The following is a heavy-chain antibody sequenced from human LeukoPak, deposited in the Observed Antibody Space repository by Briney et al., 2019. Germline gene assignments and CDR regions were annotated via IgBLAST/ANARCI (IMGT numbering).Heavy chain of an antibody. CDR3: AKDRGELLFSPRAQDY. CDR1: GFTFSSYS. J-gene: IGHJ4*02. CDR2: ISSSSSYI. D-gene: IGHD3-10*01. V-gene: IGHV3-21*01. Sequence: GGSLRLSCAASGFTFSSYSMNWVRQAPGKGLEWVSSISSSSSYIYYADSVKGRFTISRDNSKNTLYLQMNSLRAEDTAVYYCAKDRGELLFSPRAQDYWGQGTLVTVSS.